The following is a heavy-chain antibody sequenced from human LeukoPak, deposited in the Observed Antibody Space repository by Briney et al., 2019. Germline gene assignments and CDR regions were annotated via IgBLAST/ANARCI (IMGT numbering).Heavy chain of an antibody. V-gene: IGHV1-69*05. CDR3: ARGGYGGGAFDI. D-gene: IGHD6-13*01. Sequence: GASVKVSCKASGGTFSSYAISWVRQAPGQGLEWMGGIIAIFGTANYAQKFQGRVTITTDESTSTAYMELSSLGSEDTAVYYCARGGYGGGAFDIWGQGTMVTVSS. CDR2: IIAIFGTA. J-gene: IGHJ3*02. CDR1: GGTFSSYA.